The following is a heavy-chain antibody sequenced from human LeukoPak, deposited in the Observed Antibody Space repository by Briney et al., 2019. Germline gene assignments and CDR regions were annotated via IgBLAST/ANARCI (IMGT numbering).Heavy chain of an antibody. CDR2: IKYDGSEK. D-gene: IGHD1-1*01. J-gene: IGHJ4*02. CDR1: GFTFSNYW. Sequence: PGGSLRLSCAAPGFTFSNYWMSWVRQAPGKGLEWVANIKYDGSEKYYVDSVEGRFTISRDNAKNSLYLQMNSLRAEDTAVYYCARDAVQLFDYWGQGTLVTVSS. CDR3: ARDAVQLFDY. V-gene: IGHV3-7*01.